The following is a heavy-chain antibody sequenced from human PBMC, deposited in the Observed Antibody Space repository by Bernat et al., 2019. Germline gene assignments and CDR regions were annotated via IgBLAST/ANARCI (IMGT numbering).Heavy chain of an antibody. J-gene: IGHJ6*02. V-gene: IGHV4-39*01. CDR1: GGSISSSSYY. CDR2: IYYSGST. Sequence: QLQLQESGPGLVKPSETLSLTCTVSGGSISSSSYYWGWIRQPPGKGLEWIGSIYYSGSTYYNPSLKSRITISVDTAKNQFSLKLSSVTAADTAVYYWATSGMAARPGNYYYGMDVWGQETTVTVSS. D-gene: IGHD6-6*01. CDR3: ATSGMAARPGNYYYGMDV.